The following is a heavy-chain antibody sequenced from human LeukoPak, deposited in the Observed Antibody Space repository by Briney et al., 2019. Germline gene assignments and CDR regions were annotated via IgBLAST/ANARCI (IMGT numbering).Heavy chain of an antibody. D-gene: IGHD6-19*01. CDR1: GYSFTSYW. Sequence: PGASLQISCQGSGYSFTSYWIGWVRQMPGKGLEWMGIIYPGDSDTRYSPSFQGQVTISADKSISTAYLQWSSLKASDTAMYYCARHEYSSGWYGYFDLWGRGTLVTVSS. CDR2: IYPGDSDT. J-gene: IGHJ2*01. CDR3: ARHEYSSGWYGYFDL. V-gene: IGHV5-51*01.